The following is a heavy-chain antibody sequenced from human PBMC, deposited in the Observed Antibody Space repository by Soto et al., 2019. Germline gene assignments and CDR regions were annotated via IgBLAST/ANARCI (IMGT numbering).Heavy chain of an antibody. Sequence: QVQLQESGPGQVKHSQTLFLTCTVSGGSISSGGYYWSWIRLHPGKGLEWIGYIYYSGSTYYNPSLKSRVTISVDTSKNQFSLKLSSVTAADTAVYYCARVGGINWFDPWGQGTLVTVSS. V-gene: IGHV4-31*03. J-gene: IGHJ5*02. CDR1: GGSISSGGYY. CDR3: ARVGGINWFDP. CDR2: IYYSGST. D-gene: IGHD3-16*01.